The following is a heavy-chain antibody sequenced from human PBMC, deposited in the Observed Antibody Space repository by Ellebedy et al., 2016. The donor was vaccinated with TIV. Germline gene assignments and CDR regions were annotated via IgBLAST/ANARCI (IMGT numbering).Heavy chain of an antibody. Sequence: GESLKISCAASGFTVSSSSLTWVRQAPGKGLQWVSIIYTTGLITYADSVRGRFTISRDSSENTLYLQMNRLRADDTAVYYCAKDYTAYSNDVWGQGTLVTVPS. CDR3: AKDYTAYSNDV. D-gene: IGHD5-18*01. V-gene: IGHV3-53*01. CDR1: GFTVSSSS. J-gene: IGHJ4*02. CDR2: IYTTGLI.